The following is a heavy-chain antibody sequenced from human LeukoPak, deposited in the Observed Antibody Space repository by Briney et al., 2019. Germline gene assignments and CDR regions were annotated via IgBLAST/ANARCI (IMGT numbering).Heavy chain of an antibody. CDR3: ARDYYDSSTLAFDI. CDR1: GGTFSSYA. J-gene: IGHJ3*02. Sequence: ASVKVSCKASGGTFSSYAISWVRQAPGQGLEWMGRIIPILGIANYAQKFQGRVTITADKSTSTAYMELGSLRSEDTAVYYCARDYYDSSTLAFDIWGQGTMVTVSS. V-gene: IGHV1-69*04. D-gene: IGHD3-22*01. CDR2: IIPILGIA.